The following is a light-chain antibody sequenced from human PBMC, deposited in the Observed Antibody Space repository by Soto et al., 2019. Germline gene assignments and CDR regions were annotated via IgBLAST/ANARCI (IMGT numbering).Light chain of an antibody. CDR3: SSYTDSNNFVL. Sequence: QSVLTQPRSVSGSPGQSVTISCTGTSSDVGGYNYVSWYQQHPGKAPKLMIYEVNKRPSGVPDRFSGSKSGNTASLTVSGLQAEDEADYYCSSYTDSNNFVLFGGGTKVTVL. CDR2: EVN. V-gene: IGLV2-8*01. CDR1: SSDVGGYNY. J-gene: IGLJ2*01.